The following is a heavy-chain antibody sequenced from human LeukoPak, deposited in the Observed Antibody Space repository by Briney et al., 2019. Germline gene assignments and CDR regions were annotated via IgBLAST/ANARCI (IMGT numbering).Heavy chain of an antibody. Sequence: ASVKVSCKASGYTFTSYGISWVRQAPGQGLEWMGWISAYNGNTNYAQKFQGRVTITADKSTSTAYMELSSLRSEDTAVYYCARVDYDSRGGGPNDYWGQGTLVTVSS. J-gene: IGHJ4*02. CDR3: ARVDYDSRGGGPNDY. CDR2: ISAYNGNT. D-gene: IGHD3-22*01. CDR1: GYTFTSYG. V-gene: IGHV1-18*01.